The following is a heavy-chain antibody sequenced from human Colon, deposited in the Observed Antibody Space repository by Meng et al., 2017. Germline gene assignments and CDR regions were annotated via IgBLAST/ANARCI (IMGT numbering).Heavy chain of an antibody. V-gene: IGHV4-31*03. CDR1: GGSIKSGGYH. CDR2: MSDSGTT. J-gene: IGHJ4*02. D-gene: IGHD4-17*01. Sequence: QVHLHESGPGLVRPSDDLSLVCTVSGGSIKSGGYHWSWVRQHPGKGLEDIGFMSDSGTTDYNPYLRSRVSISEIGSSKNQFSLTLRSVTAADTATYFCARDTLYGTDYWGQGVLVTVSS. CDR3: ARDTLYGTDY.